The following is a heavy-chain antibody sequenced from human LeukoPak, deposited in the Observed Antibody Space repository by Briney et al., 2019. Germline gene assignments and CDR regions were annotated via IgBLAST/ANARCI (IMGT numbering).Heavy chain of an antibody. V-gene: IGHV3-30*18. D-gene: IGHD1-26*01. J-gene: IGHJ4*02. CDR3: AKEVVGAPGDY. CDR2: ISYDGSNK. CDR1: GFSFSSYG. Sequence: GGSLRLSCAASGFSFSSYGMHWVRQAPGKGLEWVAVISYDGSNKYYADSVKGRFTISRDNSKNTLYLQMNSLRAEDTALYYCAKEVVGAPGDYWGQGTLVTVSS.